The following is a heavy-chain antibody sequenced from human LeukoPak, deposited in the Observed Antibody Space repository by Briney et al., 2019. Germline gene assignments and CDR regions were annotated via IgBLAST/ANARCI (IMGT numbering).Heavy chain of an antibody. V-gene: IGHV3-23*01. CDR2: ISGSGSTT. J-gene: IGHJ4*02. Sequence: PGGSLRLSCAASGFTLSSYAMNWVGPGPGKGLEWVSVISGSGSTTYYADSVKCRLTISRDNSKNTLYLQMNSLRAEDTAVYYCAKDSDSSGWYFDYWGQGTLVTVSS. CDR3: AKDSDSSGWYFDY. D-gene: IGHD6-19*01. CDR1: GFTLSSYA.